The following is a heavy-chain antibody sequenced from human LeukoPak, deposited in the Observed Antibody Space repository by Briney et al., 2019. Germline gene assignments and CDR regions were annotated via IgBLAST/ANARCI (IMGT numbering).Heavy chain of an antibody. D-gene: IGHD3-22*01. V-gene: IGHV2-5*02. Sequence: ESGPTLFNPTPPLTLTFTFSGFSLNTRGVGVGWIRQPPGRALEWLALIYWDDDRRYSPSLKSRLTITKDTSRNQVVLTMTNMDPVDTATYFCAHRKNYYDSSVFDNWGQGTLVTVSS. J-gene: IGHJ4*02. CDR3: AHRKNYYDSSVFDN. CDR2: IYWDDDR. CDR1: GFSLNTRGVG.